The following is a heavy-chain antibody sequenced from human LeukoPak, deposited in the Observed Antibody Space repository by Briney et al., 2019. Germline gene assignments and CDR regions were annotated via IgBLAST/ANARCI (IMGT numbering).Heavy chain of an antibody. J-gene: IGHJ4*02. CDR3: ARITGYSSGWYSY. V-gene: IGHV3-20*04. CDR2: INWNGGST. D-gene: IGHD6-19*01. Sequence: GGSLRLSCAASGFTFDDYGMSWVRQAPGKGLEWVSVINWNGGSTGYADSVKGRFTISRDNAKNSLYLQMNSLRAEDTAVYYCARITGYSSGWYSYWGQGTLVTVSS. CDR1: GFTFDDYG.